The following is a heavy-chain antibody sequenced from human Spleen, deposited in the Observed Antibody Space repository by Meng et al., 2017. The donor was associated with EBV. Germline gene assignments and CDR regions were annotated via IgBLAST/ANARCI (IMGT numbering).Heavy chain of an antibody. CDR2: VNGGNGDT. Sequence: QVKLFRSGAKVKKHGASVKFSCRASGYTFSSYATQWVRQAPGQRLEWMGWVNGGNGDTKYSQKFQGRVTFTRDTSASTAYMELSSLRSEDTAVYFCVRLGGHSPSDYWGQGTLVTVSS. J-gene: IGHJ4*02. CDR3: VRLGGHSPSDY. D-gene: IGHD2-21*01. V-gene: IGHV1-3*01. CDR1: GYTFSSYA.